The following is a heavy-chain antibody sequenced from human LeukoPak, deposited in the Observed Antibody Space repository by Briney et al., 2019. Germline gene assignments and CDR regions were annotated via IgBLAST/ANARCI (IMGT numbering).Heavy chain of an antibody. V-gene: IGHV1-69*13. Sequence: SVKVSCKASGGTFSSYAISWVRQAPGQGLEWMGGIIPIFGTTNYAQKFQSRVTITADESTSTAYMELSSLRSEDTAVYYCAECSRTSCYFGNILNMAFDIWGQGTMVTVSS. CDR3: AECSRTSCYFGNILNMAFDI. CDR2: IIPIFGTT. D-gene: IGHD2-2*01. J-gene: IGHJ3*02. CDR1: GGTFSSYA.